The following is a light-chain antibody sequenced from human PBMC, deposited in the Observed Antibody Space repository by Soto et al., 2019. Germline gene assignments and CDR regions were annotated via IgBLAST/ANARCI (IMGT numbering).Light chain of an antibody. CDR2: DAS. CDR3: QQRSNXPPT. CDR1: QSVSSY. Sequence: EIVLTQSPATLSLSPGERATLSCRASQSVSSYLAWYQQKPGQAPSLLIYDASNRATGIPARFSGSGSGTDFTLMISSLEPEDFAAYYCQQRSNXPPTFGQGTKVDIK. J-gene: IGKJ1*01. V-gene: IGKV3-11*01.